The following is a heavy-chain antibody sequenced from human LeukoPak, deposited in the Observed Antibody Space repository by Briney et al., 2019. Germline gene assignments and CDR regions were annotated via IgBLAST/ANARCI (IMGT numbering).Heavy chain of an antibody. D-gene: IGHD2-2*01. CDR2: IYPGDSDT. V-gene: IGHV5-51*01. CDR1: GYSFTSYW. J-gene: IGHJ4*02. CDR3: ARLGGADIVVVPAASPYYFDY. Sequence: GGSLKISCKGSGYSFTSYWIGWVRQLPGKGLEWMGIIYPGDSDTRYSPSFQGQVTISADKSISTAYLQWSSLKASDTAMYYCARLGGADIVVVPAASPYYFDYWGQGTLVTVSS.